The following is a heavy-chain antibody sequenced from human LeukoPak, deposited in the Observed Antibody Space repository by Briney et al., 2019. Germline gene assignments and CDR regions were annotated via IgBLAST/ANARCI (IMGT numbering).Heavy chain of an antibody. CDR2: ISDSGDST. V-gene: IGHV3-23*01. Sequence: GGSLRLSCAASGFTFSNYWMTWVRQAPGKGLEWVSLISDSGDSTYYADSVKGRFTISRDNSKNTLYLQMNSLRADDTAVYHCARDRIPRCGSAACYTSFDYWGQGTPVTVSS. D-gene: IGHD2-2*02. CDR1: GFTFSNYW. J-gene: IGHJ4*02. CDR3: ARDRIPRCGSAACYTSFDY.